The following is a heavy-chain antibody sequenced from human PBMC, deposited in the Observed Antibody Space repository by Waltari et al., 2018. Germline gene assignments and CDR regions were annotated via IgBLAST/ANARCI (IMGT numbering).Heavy chain of an antibody. D-gene: IGHD3-22*01. Sequence: QVQLVQAGAEVKKPGASVTVSCKVSGYTLTALSMNWVRQAPGKGIEWMGGFDPEDGETIYAQKFQGRVTMTEDTSTDTSYMELSSLRSEDTAVYYCATRSYYYDSSGYSCDAFDIWGQGTMVTVSS. CDR1: GYTLTALS. CDR3: ATRSYYYDSSGYSCDAFDI. J-gene: IGHJ3*02. V-gene: IGHV1-24*01. CDR2: FDPEDGET.